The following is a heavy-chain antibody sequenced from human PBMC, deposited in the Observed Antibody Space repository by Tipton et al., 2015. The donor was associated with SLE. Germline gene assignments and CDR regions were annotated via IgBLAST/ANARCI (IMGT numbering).Heavy chain of an antibody. CDR3: ARIRGFLEAFDI. CDR1: GGSINSYF. J-gene: IGHJ3*02. Sequence: TLSLTCTVSGGSINSYFWSWIRQPPGKGLEWIGYIYYSGSTNSNPSLKSRVTISVDTSKNQFSLKLSSVTAADTAVYYCARIRGFLEAFDIWGQGTMVTVSS. D-gene: IGHD1-1*01. CDR2: IYYSGST. V-gene: IGHV4-59*01.